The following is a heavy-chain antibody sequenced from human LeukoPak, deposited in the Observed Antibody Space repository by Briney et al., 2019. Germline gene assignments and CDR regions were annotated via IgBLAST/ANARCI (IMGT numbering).Heavy chain of an antibody. V-gene: IGHV1-18*01. D-gene: IGHD5-18*01. CDR2: ISAYNGNT. CDR3: ARDRPAAYSYGSDAFDI. CDR1: GYTFTSYG. J-gene: IGHJ3*02. Sequence: ASVRVSCKASGYTFTSYGISWVRQAPGQGLEWMGRISAYNGNTNYAQKLQGRVTMTTDTSTSTAHMELRSLRSDDTAVYYCARDRPAAYSYGSDAFDIWGQGTMVTVAS.